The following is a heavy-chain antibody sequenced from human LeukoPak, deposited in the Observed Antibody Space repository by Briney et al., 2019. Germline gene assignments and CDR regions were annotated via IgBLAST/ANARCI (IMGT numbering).Heavy chain of an antibody. J-gene: IGHJ5*02. CDR3: ATPTGMEPPGPYRGFDP. CDR1: GGSITSGSYY. D-gene: IGHD1-1*01. CDR2: IYQRGTT. Sequence: SETLSPTCTISGGSITSGSYYWGWIRQSPGTGLEWIGCIYQRGTTYYNPSLMSRVTISLDTSNNQFSLKLNSVTAADTAVYYCATPTGMEPPGPYRGFDPWGQGTLVTISS. V-gene: IGHV4-39*01.